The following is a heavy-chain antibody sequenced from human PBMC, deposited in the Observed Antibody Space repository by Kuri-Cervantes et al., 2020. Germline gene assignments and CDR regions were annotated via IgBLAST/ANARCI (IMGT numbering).Heavy chain of an antibody. Sequence: ASVKVSCKASGYTFTSYDINWVRQATGQGLEWMGWMNPNSGNTGYAQKFQGRVTMTRNTSISTAYMELSSLRSEDTAVYYCAREVYSSSWYRWFDPWGQGTLVTVSS. CDR2: MNPNSGNT. CDR3: AREVYSSSWYRWFDP. V-gene: IGHV1-8*01. D-gene: IGHD6-13*01. CDR1: GYTFTSYD. J-gene: IGHJ5*02.